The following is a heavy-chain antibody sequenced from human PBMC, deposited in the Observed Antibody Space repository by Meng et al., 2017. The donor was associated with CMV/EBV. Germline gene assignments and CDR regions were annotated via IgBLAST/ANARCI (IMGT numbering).Heavy chain of an antibody. D-gene: IGHD4-11*01. V-gene: IGHV3-21*01. Sequence: AASGFTFSSYYMTWVRQAPGKGLEWVSSISSSGSYISYADSVKGRFTISRDNAKNSLYLQMNSLRAEDTAVYYCATCMTTVSTSDFWGQGTLVTVSS. J-gene: IGHJ4*02. CDR1: GFTFSSYY. CDR3: ATCMTTVSTSDF. CDR2: ISSSGSYI.